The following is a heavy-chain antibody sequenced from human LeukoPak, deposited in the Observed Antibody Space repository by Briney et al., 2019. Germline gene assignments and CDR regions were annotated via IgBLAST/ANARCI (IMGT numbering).Heavy chain of an antibody. D-gene: IGHD3-10*01. V-gene: IGHV4-39*07. CDR3: AREGGGYYYGSGSYYPNWFDP. CDR1: GFTFSSYA. Sequence: GSLRLSCAASGFTFSSYAMSWVRQAPGKGLEWIGSIYYSGSTYYNPSLKSRVTISVDTSKNQFSLKLSSVTAADTAVYYCAREGGGYYYGSGSYYPNWFDPWGQGTLVTVSS. J-gene: IGHJ5*02. CDR2: IYYSGST.